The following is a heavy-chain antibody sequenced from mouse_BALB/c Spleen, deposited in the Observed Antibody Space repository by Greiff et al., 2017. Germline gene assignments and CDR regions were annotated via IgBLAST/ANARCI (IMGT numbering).Heavy chain of an antibody. CDR3: AREGYGGFDY. V-gene: IGHV3-6*02. CDR2: ISYDGSN. Sequence: EVQLQQSGPGLVKPSQSLSLTCSVTGYSITSGYYWNWIRQFPGNKLEWMGYISYDGSNNYNPSLKNRISITRDTSKNQFFLKLNSVTTEDTATYYCAREGYGGFDYWGQGTTLTVSS. CDR1: GYSITSGYY. J-gene: IGHJ2*01. D-gene: IGHD1-1*02.